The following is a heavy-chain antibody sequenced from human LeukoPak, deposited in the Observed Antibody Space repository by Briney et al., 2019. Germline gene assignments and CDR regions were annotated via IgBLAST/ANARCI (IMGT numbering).Heavy chain of an antibody. Sequence: PGGSLRLSCAASGFTFDDYAMHWVRQAPGKGLEWVSGISWNSGSIGYADSVKGRFTISRDNSKNTLYLQMNSLRAEDTAVYYCARELVGDVDTAMVTDYWGQGTLVTVSS. CDR3: ARELVGDVDTAMVTDY. CDR1: GFTFDDYA. V-gene: IGHV3-9*01. CDR2: ISWNSGSI. J-gene: IGHJ4*02. D-gene: IGHD5-18*01.